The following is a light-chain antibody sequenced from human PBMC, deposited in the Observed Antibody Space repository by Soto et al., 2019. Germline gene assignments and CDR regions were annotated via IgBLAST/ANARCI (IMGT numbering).Light chain of an antibody. CDR1: QGLVYSDGNTF. J-gene: IGKJ1*01. CDR3: VQGTHWPWT. V-gene: IGKV2-30*01. Sequence: DVVMTQSPLSLSVTLGQPASISCRSTQGLVYSDGNTFLNWFHQRPGQSPRRLFYQVSNRDSGVRDSFSGSGSGTDFTLMISRVEAEDVGIYYCVQGTHWPWTFGQGTKVEIK. CDR2: QVS.